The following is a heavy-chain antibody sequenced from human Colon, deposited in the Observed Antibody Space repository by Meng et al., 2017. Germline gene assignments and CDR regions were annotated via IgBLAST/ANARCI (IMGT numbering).Heavy chain of an antibody. Sequence: QVQLVESGGGVVQPGRSLRLSCAASRFTFSYFAMHWVRQAPGKGLEWVALISYDGSNKYSADSVRGRFTISRDNSKNTLYLQMNSLRAEDTAVYYCARAPTLYDSSAYFDYWGQGTLVTVSS. D-gene: IGHD3-22*01. CDR3: ARAPTLYDSSAYFDY. V-gene: IGHV3-30-3*01. J-gene: IGHJ4*02. CDR2: ISYDGSNK. CDR1: RFTFSYFA.